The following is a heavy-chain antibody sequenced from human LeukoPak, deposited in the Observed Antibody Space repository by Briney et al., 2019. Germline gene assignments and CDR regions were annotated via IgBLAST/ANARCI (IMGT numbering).Heavy chain of an antibody. V-gene: IGHV3-74*01. D-gene: IGHD1-26*01. J-gene: IGHJ4*02. Sequence: PGGSLRLSCAASGLTFSSHWMHWVRQAPGKGLVWVSRITNDGSSTTYADSVKGRFTISRDNSKNTLYLQMNSLRAEDTAVYYCAREFVPWELLNYFDYWGQGTLVTVSS. CDR1: GLTFSSHW. CDR3: AREFVPWELLNYFDY. CDR2: ITNDGSST.